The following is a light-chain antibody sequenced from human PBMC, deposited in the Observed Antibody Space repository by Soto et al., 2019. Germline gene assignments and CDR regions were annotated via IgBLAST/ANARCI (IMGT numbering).Light chain of an antibody. V-gene: IGLV3-1*01. J-gene: IGLJ2*01. CDR1: KLGDKY. CDR3: QAWDSSTVL. CDR2: QDS. Sequence: SYELTQPPSVSVSPGQTASITCSGDKLGDKYACWYQQKPGQSPVLVIYQDSKRPSGIPERFSGSNSGNTATLTISGTQAMDEADYYCQAWDSSTVLFGGVTKLTVL.